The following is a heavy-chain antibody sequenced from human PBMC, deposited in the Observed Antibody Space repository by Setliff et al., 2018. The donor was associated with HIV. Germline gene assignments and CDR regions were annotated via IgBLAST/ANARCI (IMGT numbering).Heavy chain of an antibody. V-gene: IGHV4-31*03. CDR2: IYNSGGT. Sequence: SETLSLTCTVSGGSISTGGYYWSWIRQHPGKGLEWIGYIYNSGGTYYNPSLKSRITLSIDTSKNQFSLKLNSVTAADTAVYFCARASRWGSIPFDYWGQGTLVTVSS. D-gene: IGHD2-21*01. CDR1: GGSISTGGYY. J-gene: IGHJ4*02. CDR3: ARASRWGSIPFDY.